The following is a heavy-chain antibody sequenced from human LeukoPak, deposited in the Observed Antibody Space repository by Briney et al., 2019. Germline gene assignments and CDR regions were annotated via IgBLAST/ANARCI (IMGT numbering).Heavy chain of an antibody. CDR1: GGTFSSYA. V-gene: IGHV1-69*06. CDR3: AYSGYDPGYYYYYYYMDV. Sequence: ASVKVSCKASGGTFSSYAISRVRQAPGQGLEWMGGIIPIFGTANYAQKFQGRVTITADKSTSTAYMELSSLRSEDTAVYYCAYSGYDPGYYYYYYYMDVWGKGTTVTVSS. D-gene: IGHD5-12*01. J-gene: IGHJ6*03. CDR2: IIPIFGTA.